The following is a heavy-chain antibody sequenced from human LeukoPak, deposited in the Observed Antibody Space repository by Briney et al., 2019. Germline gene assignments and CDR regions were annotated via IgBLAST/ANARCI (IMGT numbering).Heavy chain of an antibody. D-gene: IGHD4-17*01. V-gene: IGHV3-9*01. CDR3: AKDIMRYGDHHNYYYYGMDV. Sequence: PGRSLRLSCAASGFTFDDYAMHWVRQAPGKGLEWVSGISWNSGSIGYADSVKGRFTISRDNAKNSLYLQMNSLRAEDTALFYCAKDIMRYGDHHNYYYYGMDVWGQGTTVTVSS. CDR1: GFTFDDYA. J-gene: IGHJ6*02. CDR2: ISWNSGSI.